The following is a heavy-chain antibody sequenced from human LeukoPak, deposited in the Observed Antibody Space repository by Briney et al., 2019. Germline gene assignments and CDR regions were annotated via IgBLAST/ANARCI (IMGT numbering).Heavy chain of an antibody. CDR3: ARDGRSSSWYHYYGVDV. J-gene: IGHJ6*02. Sequence: PGRSLRLSCAASGFTFSNYAMYWVRQAPGKGLEWVAVMSYDGSNKYYADSVKGRFTISRDNSKNTLYLQMNSLRAEDTAVYYCARDGRSSSWYHYYGVDVWGQGTTVIVSS. D-gene: IGHD6-13*01. V-gene: IGHV3-30-3*01. CDR2: MSYDGSNK. CDR1: GFTFSNYA.